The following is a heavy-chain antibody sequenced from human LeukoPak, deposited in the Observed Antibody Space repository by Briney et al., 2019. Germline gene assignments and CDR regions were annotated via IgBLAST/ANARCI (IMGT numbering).Heavy chain of an antibody. CDR3: ARDRHSSGWEIIDY. Sequence: ASVKVSCKASGYTFTSYGISWVRQAPGQGLEWVGWISAYNGNTNYAQKLQGRVTMTTDTSTSTAYMELRSLRSDDTAVYYRARDRHSSGWEIIDYWGQGTLVTVSS. D-gene: IGHD6-19*01. J-gene: IGHJ4*02. CDR1: GYTFTSYG. CDR2: ISAYNGNT. V-gene: IGHV1-18*01.